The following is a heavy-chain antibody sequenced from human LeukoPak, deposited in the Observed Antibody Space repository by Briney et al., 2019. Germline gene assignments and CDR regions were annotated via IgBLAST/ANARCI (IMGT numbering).Heavy chain of an antibody. Sequence: PGGSLRLSCAASGFTFSSSAMSWVRQAPGKGLEWVSNISGGDATTYYADSVKGRFTISRDSSKNTLYLQMNSLRAEDTAVYYCARRSGIAVAGAFDYWGQGTLVTVSS. CDR3: ARRSGIAVAGAFDY. J-gene: IGHJ4*02. CDR2: ISGGDATT. CDR1: GFTFSSSA. D-gene: IGHD6-19*01. V-gene: IGHV3-23*01.